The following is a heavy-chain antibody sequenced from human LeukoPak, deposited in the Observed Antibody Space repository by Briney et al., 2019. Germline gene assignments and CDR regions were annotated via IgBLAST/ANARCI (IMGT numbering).Heavy chain of an antibody. D-gene: IGHD3-22*01. Sequence: GESLKISCKGSGYTFTYYYIDWVRQMPGKGLEWMGNFYPVDSRARYRPSFQEQATNSIGKSINTTYLQSISLKPTHTCINYCAGRGRYYFDHDQALDIWGLGTMVTVSS. CDR2: FYPVDSRA. V-gene: IGHV5-51*01. J-gene: IGHJ3*02. CDR1: GYTFTYYY. CDR3: AGRGRYYFDHDQALDI.